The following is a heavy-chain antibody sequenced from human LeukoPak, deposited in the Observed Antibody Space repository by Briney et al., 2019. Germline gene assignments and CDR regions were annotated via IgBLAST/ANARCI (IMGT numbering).Heavy chain of an antibody. D-gene: IGHD2-2*02. J-gene: IGHJ6*03. CDR1: GGTFSSYA. CDR3: ASMIWVIPATAIRYYYYMDV. V-gene: IGHV1-69*05. Sequence: SVKVSCKASGGTFSSYATSWVRQAPGQGLEWMGGIIPIFGTANYAQKFQGRVTITTDESTSTAYMELSSLRSEDTAVYYCASMIWVIPATAIRYYYYMDVWGKGTTVTVSS. CDR2: IIPIFGTA.